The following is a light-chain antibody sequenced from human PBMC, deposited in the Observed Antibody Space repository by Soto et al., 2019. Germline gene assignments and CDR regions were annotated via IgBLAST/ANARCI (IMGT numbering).Light chain of an antibody. J-gene: IGKJ1*01. CDR3: QQYSNWPRT. V-gene: IGKV3-15*01. CDR2: DTS. CDR1: QSVSSD. Sequence: LATRSQSRQAGATLSCRASQSVSSDLAWYQQKPGQAPRLLIYDTSTRDTGIPARFSGSGSGTEFTLTISSLQSEDFAVYYCQQYSNWPRTFGQGTKVDIK.